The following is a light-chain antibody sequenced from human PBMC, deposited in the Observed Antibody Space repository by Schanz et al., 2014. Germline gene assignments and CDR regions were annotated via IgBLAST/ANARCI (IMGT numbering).Light chain of an antibody. V-gene: IGKV3-20*01. Sequence: EIVLTQSPGTLSLSPGERATLSCRASQSVTSTYLAWYQQKPGQAPRLLIYAASIRAIGILDRFSGSGSGTDFTLTISRLEPEDFAVFYCQQCGSSRWTFGQGTKVEIK. CDR1: QSVTSTY. J-gene: IGKJ1*01. CDR3: QQCGSSRWT. CDR2: AAS.